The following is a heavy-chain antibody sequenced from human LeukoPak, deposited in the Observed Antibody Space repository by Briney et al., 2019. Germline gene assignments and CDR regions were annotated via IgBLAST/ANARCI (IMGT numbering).Heavy chain of an antibody. Sequence: ASVKVTCKAYGYTFTSYGISWVRQPPGQGLEWMGWINAYNGNTNYAQKLQGRVTMTTDSSTSTAYMELRSLRSDGTAVYYCARGGYYDYVWGSYRHNDYWGQGTLVTVSS. V-gene: IGHV1-18*01. J-gene: IGHJ4*02. D-gene: IGHD3-16*02. CDR2: INAYNGNT. CDR1: GYTFTSYG. CDR3: ARGGYYDYVWGSYRHNDY.